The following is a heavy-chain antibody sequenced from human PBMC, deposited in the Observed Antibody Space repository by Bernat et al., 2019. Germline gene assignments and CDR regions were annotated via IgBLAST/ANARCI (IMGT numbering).Heavy chain of an antibody. J-gene: IGHJ4*02. CDR1: GFTFSSYA. V-gene: IGHV3-30-3*01. D-gene: IGHD6-19*01. CDR3: ARGFLAVEHGGPNDY. CDR2: ISYDGSNK. Sequence: QVQLVESGGGVVQPGRSLRLTCAASGFTFSSYAMHWVRQAPGKGLEWVAVISYDGSNKYYADSVKGRFTISRDNSKNTLYLQMNSLRAEDMAVYYCARGFLAVEHGGPNDYWGQGTLVTVSS.